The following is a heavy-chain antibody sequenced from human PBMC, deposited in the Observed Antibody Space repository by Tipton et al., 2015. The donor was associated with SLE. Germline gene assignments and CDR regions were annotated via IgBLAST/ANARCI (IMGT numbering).Heavy chain of an antibody. V-gene: IGHV4-38-2*01. J-gene: IGHJ4*02. CDR2: INHSGST. CDR1: GYSISSGYY. CDR3: ARGIRWPYYFDY. Sequence: LRLSCAVSGYSISSGYYWGWIRQPPGKGLEWIGEINHSGSTNYNPYLKSRVTISVDTSKNQFSLKLSSVTAADTAVYYCARGIRWPYYFDYWGQGTLVTVSS. D-gene: IGHD4-23*01.